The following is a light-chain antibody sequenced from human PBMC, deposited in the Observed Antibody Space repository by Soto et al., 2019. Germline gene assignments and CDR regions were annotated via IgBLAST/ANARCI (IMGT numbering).Light chain of an antibody. V-gene: IGKV3-15*01. CDR1: QSVSGD. CDR2: GAS. CDR3: QQYNNWPWT. Sequence: LMTQSPATLSVSPGERATLSCRARQSVSGDVVWYPQKPGQAPRPLIYGASTRATGIPARFSGSGSGTEFTLAISSLQSEDFAVYYCQQYNNWPWTFGQGTKVEIK. J-gene: IGKJ1*01.